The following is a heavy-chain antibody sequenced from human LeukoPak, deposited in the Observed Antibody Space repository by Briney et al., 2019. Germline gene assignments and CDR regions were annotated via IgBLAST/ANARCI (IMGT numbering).Heavy chain of an antibody. Sequence: SETLSLTCTVSGYSLINDLYWGWIRQPPGKGLEWIGSIYHSGITHYNPSLRSRVIISVDTSKNQFSLKLSSLTAADTAVYYCAREAQWLIRTDYWGQGILVTVSS. CDR3: AREAQWLIRTDY. CDR1: GYSLINDLY. CDR2: IYHSGIT. D-gene: IGHD6-19*01. V-gene: IGHV4-38-2*02. J-gene: IGHJ4*02.